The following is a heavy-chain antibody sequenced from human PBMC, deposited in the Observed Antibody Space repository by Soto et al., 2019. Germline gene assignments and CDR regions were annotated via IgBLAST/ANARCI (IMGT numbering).Heavy chain of an antibody. D-gene: IGHD6-13*01. CDR1: AFTFRSYA. J-gene: IGHJ5*02. V-gene: IGHV3-23*01. CDR3: AKALYSSSHPPFDP. CDR2: ISGSGSDT. Sequence: GSLRLSCAASAFTFRSYAMNWVRQAPGKGLEWVSGISGSGSDTYYADSVKGRFTISRDNSKNTLYLQMNSLRAEDTGAYYCAKALYSSSHPPFDPWGQGTPVTVSS.